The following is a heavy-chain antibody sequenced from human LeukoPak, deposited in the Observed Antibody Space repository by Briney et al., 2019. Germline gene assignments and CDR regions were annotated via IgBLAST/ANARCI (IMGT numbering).Heavy chain of an antibody. CDR2: IYYSGST. CDR3: AREGLELLLYYYYMDV. J-gene: IGHJ6*03. D-gene: IGHD1-7*01. CDR1: GGSISSSNYY. Sequence: SETLSLTCTVSGGSISSSNYYWGWIRQSPGKGLEWIGSIYYSGSTYYNPSLKSRVTISVDTSKNQFSLNLSSVTAADTAVYYCAREGLELLLYYYYMDVWGKGTTVTVSS. V-gene: IGHV4-39*07.